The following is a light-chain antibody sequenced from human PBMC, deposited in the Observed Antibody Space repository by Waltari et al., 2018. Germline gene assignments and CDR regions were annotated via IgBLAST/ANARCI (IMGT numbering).Light chain of an antibody. CDR1: SSTAAPTY. V-gene: IGLV1-44*01. CDR3: AAWDDSLNAWM. J-gene: IGLJ3*02. CDR2: NNN. Sequence: QSVLTHPPSTSGTPRQSVTPSCSRRSSTAAPTYVACYQQLPGTAPTLLIYNNNRRPSGVPDRFSGSKSGTSASLAISGLQSEDEADYYCAAWDDSLNAWMFGGGTKLTVL.